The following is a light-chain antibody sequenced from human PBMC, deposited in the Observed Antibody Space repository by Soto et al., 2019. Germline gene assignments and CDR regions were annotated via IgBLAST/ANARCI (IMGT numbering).Light chain of an antibody. CDR2: EAS. J-gene: IGLJ1*01. V-gene: IGLV2-23*01. CDR3: CSYAGDKTYV. CDR1: GSDVRTYNL. Sequence: QSALTQPASVSGSPGQSITISCTVTGSDVRTYNLVSWYQQHPGKVPKLIIYEASKRPSGVSNRFSGSQPGNTASLTVSGLQAEDEADYYCCSYAGDKTYVFGSGTKV.